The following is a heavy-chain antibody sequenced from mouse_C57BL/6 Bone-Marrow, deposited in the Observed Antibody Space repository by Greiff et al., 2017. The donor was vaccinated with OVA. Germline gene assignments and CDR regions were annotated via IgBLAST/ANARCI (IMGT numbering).Heavy chain of an antibody. V-gene: IGHV1-61*01. CDR2: IYPSDSET. Sequence: QVQLQQPGAELVRPGSSVKLSCKASGYTFTSYWMDWVKQRPGQGLEWIGNIYPSDSETHYNQKFKDKATLTVDKSSSTAYMQLSSLTSEDSAVYYCAGWDGYVDVWGTGTTVTVSS. D-gene: IGHD4-1*01. J-gene: IGHJ1*03. CDR1: GYTFTSYW. CDR3: AGWDGYVDV.